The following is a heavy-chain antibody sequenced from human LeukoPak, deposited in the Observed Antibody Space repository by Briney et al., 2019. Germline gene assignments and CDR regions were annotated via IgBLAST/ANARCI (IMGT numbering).Heavy chain of an antibody. J-gene: IGHJ4*02. CDR3: AKDRGSGIGTGPFDY. V-gene: IGHV3-30*18. Sequence: PGRSLRLSCAASGFTFSSYGMHWVRQAPGKGLEWVAVISYDGSNKYYADSVKGRFTISRDNSKNTLYLQTNSLRAEDTAVYYCAKDRGSGIGTGPFDYWGQGTLVTVSS. CDR1: GFTFSSYG. D-gene: IGHD3-10*01. CDR2: ISYDGSNK.